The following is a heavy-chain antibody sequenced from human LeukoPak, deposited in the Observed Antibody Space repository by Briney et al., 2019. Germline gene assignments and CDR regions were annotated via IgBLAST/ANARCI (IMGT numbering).Heavy chain of an antibody. D-gene: IGHD6-13*01. CDR1: CGSISSHY. V-gene: IGHV4-59*11. CDR3: ARVSRYSSSIDY. J-gene: IGHJ4*02. CDR2: IYYSGST. Sequence: SSDTLSLTCTFSCGSISSHYWSWSRKPPGKGLGRIGYIYYSGSTNYNPSLKSRVTISVDTSKNQFSLKLSSVTAADTAVYYCARVSRYSSSIDYWGQGTLVTVSS.